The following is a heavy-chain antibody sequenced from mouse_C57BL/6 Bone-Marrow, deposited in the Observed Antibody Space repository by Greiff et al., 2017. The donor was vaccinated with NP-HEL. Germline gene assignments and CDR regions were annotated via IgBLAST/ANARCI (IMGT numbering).Heavy chain of an antibody. V-gene: IGHV1-5*01. D-gene: IGHD1-1*01. CDR2: IYPGNSDT. CDR1: GYTFTSYW. J-gene: IGHJ1*03. CDR3: TRGNFYYGSSSHWYFDV. Sequence: VQLQQSGTVLARPGASVKMSCKTSGYTFTSYWMHWVKQRPGQGLEWIGAIYPGNSDTSYNQKFKGKAKLTAVTSASTAYMELSSLTNEDSAVYYCTRGNFYYGSSSHWYFDVWGTGTTVTVSS.